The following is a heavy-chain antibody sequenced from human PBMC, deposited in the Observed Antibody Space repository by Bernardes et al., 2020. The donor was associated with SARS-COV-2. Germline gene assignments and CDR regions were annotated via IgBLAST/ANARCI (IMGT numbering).Heavy chain of an antibody. V-gene: IGHV1-24*01. CDR3: ATDWAYCGGDCYSLGY. CDR2: FDPEDGET. J-gene: IGHJ4*02. D-gene: IGHD2-21*02. CDR1: GYTLTELS. Sequence: ASMKVSCKVSGYTLTELSMHWVRQAPGKGLEWMGGFDPEDGETIYAQKFQGRVTMTEDTSTDTAYMELSSLRSEDTAVYYCATDWAYCGGDCYSLGYWGQGTLVTVSS.